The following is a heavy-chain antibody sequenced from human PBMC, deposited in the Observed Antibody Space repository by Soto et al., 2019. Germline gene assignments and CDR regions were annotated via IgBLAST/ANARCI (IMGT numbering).Heavy chain of an antibody. V-gene: IGHV1-3*01. CDR2: INAGNGNT. Sequence: ASVKVSCKASGYTLTSYAMHWVRQAPGQRLEWMGWINAGNGNTKYSQKFQGRVTITRDTSASTAYMELSSLRSEDTAVYYCARDYYGSGSTPGYWGQGTLVTVSS. J-gene: IGHJ4*02. CDR1: GYTLTSYA. D-gene: IGHD3-10*01. CDR3: ARDYYGSGSTPGY.